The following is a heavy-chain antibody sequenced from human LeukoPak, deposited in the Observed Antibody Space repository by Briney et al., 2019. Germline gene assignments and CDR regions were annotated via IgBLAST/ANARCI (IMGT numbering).Heavy chain of an antibody. D-gene: IGHD3-10*01. CDR2: ISAYNGNT. Sequence: ASVKVSCKASGYTFTSYGISWVRQAPGQGLEWMGWISAYNGNTNYAQKLQGRVTMTTDTSTSTAYMELRSLSSDDTAVYYCARDRTMVRGPDDAFDIWGQGTMVTVSS. CDR3: ARDRTMVRGPDDAFDI. J-gene: IGHJ3*02. V-gene: IGHV1-18*01. CDR1: GYTFTSYG.